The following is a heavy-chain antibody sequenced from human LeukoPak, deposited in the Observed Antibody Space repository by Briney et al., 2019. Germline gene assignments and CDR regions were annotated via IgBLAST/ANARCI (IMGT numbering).Heavy chain of an antibody. D-gene: IGHD5-12*01. J-gene: IGHJ4*02. CDR3: AREVYSGYSYFDY. V-gene: IGHV3-48*03. Sequence: GGPLRLSCAASGFTFTTYEMTWVRQAPGKGLEWISYIGDSGTTFYHADSVKGRFTISRDNAKNSVYLQMNSLRAEDTAVYYCAREVYSGYSYFDYWGQGTLVTVSS. CDR2: IGDSGTTF. CDR1: GFTFTTYE.